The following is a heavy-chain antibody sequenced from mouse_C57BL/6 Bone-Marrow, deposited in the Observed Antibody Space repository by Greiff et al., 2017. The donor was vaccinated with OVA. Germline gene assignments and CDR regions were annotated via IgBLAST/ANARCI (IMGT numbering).Heavy chain of an antibody. Sequence: EVQLQQSGTVLARPGASVKMSCKTSGYTFTSYWMHWVKQRPGQGPEWIGAIFPGNSDTSYNQKFKGKAKLTAVTSASTAYMELSSLTNEYSAVYYCTAGHYGWYFDVWGTGTTVTVSS. D-gene: IGHD1-2*01. CDR3: TAGHYGWYFDV. CDR1: GYTFTSYW. J-gene: IGHJ1*03. V-gene: IGHV1-5*01. CDR2: IFPGNSDT.